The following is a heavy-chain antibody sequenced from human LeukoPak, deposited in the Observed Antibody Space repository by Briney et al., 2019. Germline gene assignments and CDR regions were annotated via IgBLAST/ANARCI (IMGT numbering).Heavy chain of an antibody. D-gene: IGHD1-26*01. J-gene: IGHJ3*02. V-gene: IGHV3-7*01. CDR2: IKQDGSEK. CDR1: GFTFSSYW. Sequence: GGSLRLSCAASGFTFSSYWMSWVRQAPGKGLEWVAYIKQDGSEKYYVDSVKGRFTISRDNAKNSLYLQMNSLRAEDTAVYYCARDRIVGATVAFDIWGQGTMVTVSS. CDR3: ARDRIVGATVAFDI.